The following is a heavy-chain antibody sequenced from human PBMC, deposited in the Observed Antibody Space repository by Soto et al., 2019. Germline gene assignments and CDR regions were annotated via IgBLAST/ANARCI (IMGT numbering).Heavy chain of an antibody. CDR1: GFTFSSYG. Sequence: GESLKISWAASGFTFSSYGMHWVRQAPGKGLEGVAVISYDGSNKYYADTVKGRFTISRDNSKNTLYLQMNSLRAEDTAVYYCEKFSYGETGDQAYDAFDIWGQGTMVTVSS. J-gene: IGHJ3*02. V-gene: IGHV3-30*18. CDR2: ISYDGSNK. CDR3: EKFSYGETGDQAYDAFDI. D-gene: IGHD7-27*01.